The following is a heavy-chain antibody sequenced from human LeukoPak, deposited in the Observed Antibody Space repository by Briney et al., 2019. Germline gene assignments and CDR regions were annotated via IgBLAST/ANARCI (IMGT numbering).Heavy chain of an antibody. CDR1: GGSISSGGYS. D-gene: IGHD3-10*01. Sequence: SETLSLTCAVSGGSISSGGYSWSWIRQPPGKGLECIGYIYHSGSTYYNPSLKSRVTISVDRSKNQFSLKLSSVTAADTAVYYCARARITMVRGVAADWFDPWGQGTLVTVSS. J-gene: IGHJ5*02. CDR2: IYHSGST. V-gene: IGHV4-30-2*01. CDR3: ARARITMVRGVAADWFDP.